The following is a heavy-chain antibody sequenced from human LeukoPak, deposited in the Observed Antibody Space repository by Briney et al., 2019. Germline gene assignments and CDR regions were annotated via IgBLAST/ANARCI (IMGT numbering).Heavy chain of an antibody. CDR1: GFTVSSNY. V-gene: IGHV3-53*01. Sequence: GGSLRLSCAASGFTVSSNYMSWVRQAPGKGLEWVSVIYSDGRTYYADSVKGRFTISRDNSKNTLYLETNSLRAEDTAVYYCAKGPYSSSWHYYFDYWGQGTLVTVSS. J-gene: IGHJ4*02. CDR3: AKGPYSSSWHYYFDY. D-gene: IGHD6-13*01. CDR2: IYSDGRT.